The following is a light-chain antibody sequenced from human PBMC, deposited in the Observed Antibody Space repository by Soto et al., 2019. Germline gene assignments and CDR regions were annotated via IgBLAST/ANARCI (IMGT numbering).Light chain of an antibody. V-gene: IGLV2-14*01. CDR1: SSDVGGYNY. CDR3: RSYPSSSPYV. CDR2: EVS. J-gene: IGLJ1*01. Sequence: QSALTQPASVSGSPGQSITISCTGTSSDVGGYNYVSWYQQHPGKAPKLMIYEVSNRPSGVSNRFSGSKSGNTASLTISGLKAEDAADYYCRSYPSSSPYVFGTGTKLTVL.